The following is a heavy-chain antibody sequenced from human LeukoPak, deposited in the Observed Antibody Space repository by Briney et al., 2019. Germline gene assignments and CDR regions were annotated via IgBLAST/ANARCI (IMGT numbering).Heavy chain of an antibody. J-gene: IGHJ4*02. D-gene: IGHD3-10*01. Sequence: PSETLSLTCTVSGGSISSYYWSWIRQPPGKGLEWIGYIYYSGSTNYNPSLKSRVTISVDTSKNQFSLKLSSVTAADTAVYYCAARLDYYGSGSFYYFDYWGQGTLVTVSS. CDR1: GGSISSYY. CDR3: AARLDYYGSGSFYYFDY. CDR2: IYYSGST. V-gene: IGHV4-59*08.